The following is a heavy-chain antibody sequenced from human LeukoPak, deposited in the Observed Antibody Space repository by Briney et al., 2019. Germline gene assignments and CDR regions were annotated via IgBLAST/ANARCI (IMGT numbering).Heavy chain of an antibody. D-gene: IGHD3-3*01. CDR3: ARGNNYDFWSGYYRFDP. Sequence: ASVKVSCKASGYTLTSYGISWVRQAPGQGLEWMGWISAYNGNTNYAQKLQGRVTMTTDTSTSTAYMELRSLRSDDTAVYYCARGNNYDFWSGYYRFDPWGQGTLVTVSS. CDR1: GYTLTSYG. V-gene: IGHV1-18*01. J-gene: IGHJ5*02. CDR2: ISAYNGNT.